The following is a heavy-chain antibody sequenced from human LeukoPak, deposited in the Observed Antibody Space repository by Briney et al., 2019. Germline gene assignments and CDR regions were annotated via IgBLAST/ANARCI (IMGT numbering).Heavy chain of an antibody. V-gene: IGHV1-8*01. CDR3: ARLYDYSNYSYDQNWFDP. D-gene: IGHD4-11*01. CDR1: GYTFTSYV. Sequence: ASVKVSRKASGYTFTSYVINWVRQAAGQGLEWMGWMNPNSGNTGYAQKFQGRVTMTRNTSISTAYMELSSLRSEDTAVYYCARLYDYSNYSYDQNWFDPWGQGTLVTVSS. J-gene: IGHJ5*02. CDR2: MNPNSGNT.